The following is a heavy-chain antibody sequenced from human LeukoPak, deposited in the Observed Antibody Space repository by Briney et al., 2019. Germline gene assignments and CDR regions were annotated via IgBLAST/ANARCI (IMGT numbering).Heavy chain of an antibody. J-gene: IGHJ1*01. V-gene: IGHV3-30*18. D-gene: IGHD3-10*01. CDR2: ISYSGVVK. CDR1: GYTFSDYG. Sequence: TGGSLRLSCTASGYTFSDYGMHWVRQAPGKGLEWLSVISYSGVVKFYADSVKGRFTISRDNSKNTLFLQMTSLRVEDTAVYFCAKDRIIISFGDVSRHWGQGTLVTVSS. CDR3: AKDRIIISFGDVSRH.